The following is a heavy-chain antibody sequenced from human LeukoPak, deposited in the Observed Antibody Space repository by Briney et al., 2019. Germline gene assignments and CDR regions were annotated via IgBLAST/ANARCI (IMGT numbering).Heavy chain of an antibody. Sequence: GGSLRLSCAASGLTFSSYGMHWVRQAPGKGLEWVAVISYDGSNKYYADSVKGRFTISRDNSKNTLYLQMNSLRAEDTAVYYCAKDSAYYSNYEGPDYWGQGTLVTVSS. CDR1: GLTFSSYG. CDR2: ISYDGSNK. V-gene: IGHV3-30*18. J-gene: IGHJ4*02. CDR3: AKDSAYYSNYEGPDY. D-gene: IGHD4-11*01.